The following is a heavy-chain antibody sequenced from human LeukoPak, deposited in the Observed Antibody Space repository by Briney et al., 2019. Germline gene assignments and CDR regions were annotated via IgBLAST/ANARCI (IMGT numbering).Heavy chain of an antibody. J-gene: IGHJ4*01. Sequence: QPGGSLRLSCAASGFTFSSYAMHWVRQAPGKGLEWVAVISYDGSNKYYADSVKGRFTISRDNSKNTLYLQMNSLRAEDTALYYCAREVSEGFDFWGPGTLVTVSS. V-gene: IGHV3-30-3*01. D-gene: IGHD3-22*01. CDR1: GFTFSSYA. CDR2: ISYDGSNK. CDR3: AREVSEGFDF.